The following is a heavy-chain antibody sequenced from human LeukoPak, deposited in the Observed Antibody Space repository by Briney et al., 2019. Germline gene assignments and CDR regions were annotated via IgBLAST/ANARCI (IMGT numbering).Heavy chain of an antibody. CDR3: AREPQWLPRSADYYYYYMDV. Sequence: GASVKVSCKASGYTFTSYGISWVRQAPGQGLEWMGWISAYNGNTKYAQRLQGRVTMTTDTSTTTAYVELRSLRSDDTAVYYCAREPQWLPRSADYYYYYMDVWGKGTTVTVSS. CDR1: GYTFTSYG. V-gene: IGHV1-18*01. D-gene: IGHD6-19*01. CDR2: ISAYNGNT. J-gene: IGHJ6*03.